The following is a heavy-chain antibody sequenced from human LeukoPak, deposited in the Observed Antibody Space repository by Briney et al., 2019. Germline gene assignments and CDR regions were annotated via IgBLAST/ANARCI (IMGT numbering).Heavy chain of an antibody. CDR2: ISGSGDTT. D-gene: IGHD6-19*01. CDR3: VREAGCGWPLDY. J-gene: IGHJ4*02. V-gene: IGHV3-23*01. Sequence: GDSLRLSCATSGFDFGGACGMGWVRQAPDKVLEWVVTISGSGDTTHYADSVKGRLTMSRDNARNTLFLQIDRLRPEDTAIYYCVREAGCGWPLDYWGRGTLVTVSS. CDR1: GFDFGGACG.